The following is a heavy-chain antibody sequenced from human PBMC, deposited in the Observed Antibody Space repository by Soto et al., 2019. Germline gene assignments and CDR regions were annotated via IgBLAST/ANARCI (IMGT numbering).Heavy chain of an antibody. V-gene: IGHV3-7*01. J-gene: IGHJ4*02. Sequence: EIQLVESGGGLVQPGGSLRLSCAASGFTFSSYWMSWVRQAPGKGLEWVANIKQDVSEKYYVDSVRGRFTISRDNAKNSLYRQMNGLRAEDTAVYYCAREGRSGSYYFDYWGQGTLVTVSS. CDR1: GFTFSSYW. CDR2: IKQDVSEK. CDR3: AREGRSGSYYFDY. D-gene: IGHD1-26*01.